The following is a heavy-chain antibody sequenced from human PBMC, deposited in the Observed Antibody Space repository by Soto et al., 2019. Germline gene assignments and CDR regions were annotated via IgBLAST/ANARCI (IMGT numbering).Heavy chain of an antibody. CDR1: GGSISSGGYY. J-gene: IGHJ4*02. V-gene: IGHV4-31*03. CDR2: IYYSGST. D-gene: IGHD3-22*01. CDR3: ARVCPDCSGYPGSDFDY. Sequence: QVQLQESGPGLVKPSQTLSLTCTVSGGSISSGGYYWSWIRQHPGKGLEWIGYIYYSGSTYYNPSLKSRVTISVDPSKNPFSLKLSSVTAADTAVYYCARVCPDCSGYPGSDFDYWGQGTLVTVSS.